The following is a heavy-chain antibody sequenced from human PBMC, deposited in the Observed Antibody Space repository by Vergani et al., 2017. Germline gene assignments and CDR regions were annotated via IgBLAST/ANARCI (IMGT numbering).Heavy chain of an antibody. CDR1: GFTFSSYA. CDR2: ISSSGSTI. CDR3: ASPFGGYGYYYYYYMDV. V-gene: IGHV3-48*04. J-gene: IGHJ6*03. D-gene: IGHD5-12*01. Sequence: EVQLLESGGGLVQPGGSLRLSCAASGFTFSSYAMSWVRQAPGKGLEWVSYISSSGSTIYYADSVKGRFTSSRDNAKKSLYLQMNSLRAEDTAVYYCASPFGGYGYYYYYYMDVWGKGTTVTVSS.